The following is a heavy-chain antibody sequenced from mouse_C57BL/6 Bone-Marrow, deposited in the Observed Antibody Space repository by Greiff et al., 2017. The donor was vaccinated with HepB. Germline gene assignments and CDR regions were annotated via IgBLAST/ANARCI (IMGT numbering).Heavy chain of an antibody. J-gene: IGHJ4*01. V-gene: IGHV1-5*01. CDR2: IYPGNSDT. D-gene: IGHD1-1*01. Sequence: VQLQQSGTVLARPGASVKMSCKTSGYTFTSYWMHWVKQRPGQGLEWIGAIYPGNSDTSYNQKFKGKAKLTAVTSASTAYMELSSLTNEDSAVYYCTRPGFTYGSSPYAMDYWGQGTSVTVSS. CDR3: TRPGFTYGSSPYAMDY. CDR1: GYTFTSYW.